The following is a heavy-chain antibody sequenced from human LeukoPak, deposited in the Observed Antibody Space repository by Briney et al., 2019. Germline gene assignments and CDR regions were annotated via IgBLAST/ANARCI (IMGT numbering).Heavy chain of an antibody. J-gene: IGHJ3*02. CDR3: ARLMARGAFDI. V-gene: IGHV4-4*09. Sequence: SETLSLTCTGSGGSISSYYWSWIRQPPGKGLEWIGYIYTSGSTNYNPSLKSRVTISVDTSKNQFSLKLSSVTAADTAVYYCARLMARGAFDIWGQGTMVTVSS. D-gene: IGHD5-24*01. CDR1: GGSISSYY. CDR2: IYTSGST.